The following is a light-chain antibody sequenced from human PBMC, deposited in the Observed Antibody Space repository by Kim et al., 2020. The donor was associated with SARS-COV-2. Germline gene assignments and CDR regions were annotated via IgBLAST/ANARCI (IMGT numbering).Light chain of an antibody. CDR2: EVS. J-gene: IGLJ1*01. V-gene: IGLV2-8*01. Sequence: SVTNSCTGTSNDVGGYNYVTWYQQHPGKAPKLMIYEVSKRPSGVPDRFSGSKSGNTASLTVSGLQAEDEADYYCSSYAGSNIFYVFGTGTKVTVL. CDR3: SSYAGSNIFYV. CDR1: SNDVGGYNY.